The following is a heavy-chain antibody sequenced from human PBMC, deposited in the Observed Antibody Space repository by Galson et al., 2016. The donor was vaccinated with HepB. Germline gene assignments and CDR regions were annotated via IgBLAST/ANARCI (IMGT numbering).Heavy chain of an antibody. D-gene: IGHD6-13*01. V-gene: IGHV4-39*01. CDR1: GGSISSSSYY. Sequence: SETLSLTCTVSGGSISSSSYYWGWIRQPPGKGLEWIGNIYYSGITYYNPSLKSRVTISVDTYKKQFYLKLSSVTAADTAVYYCAKTRYSSPHYYYGMDVWGQGTTVTVSS. CDR2: IYYSGIT. J-gene: IGHJ6*02. CDR3: AKTRYSSPHYYYGMDV.